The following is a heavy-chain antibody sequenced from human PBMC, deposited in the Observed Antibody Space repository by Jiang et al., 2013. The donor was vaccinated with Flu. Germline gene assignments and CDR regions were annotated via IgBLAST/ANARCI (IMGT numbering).Heavy chain of an antibody. CDR3: ARANPYYYDSSGYKHDAFDI. J-gene: IGHJ3*02. D-gene: IGHD3-22*01. V-gene: IGHV3-30*04. Sequence: ASGFTFSSYAMHWVRQAPGKGLEWVAVISYDGSNKYYADSVKGRFTISRDNSKNTLYLQMNSLRAEDTAVYYCARANPYYYDSSGYKHDAFDIWGQGTMVTISS. CDR1: GFTFSSYA. CDR2: ISYDGSNK.